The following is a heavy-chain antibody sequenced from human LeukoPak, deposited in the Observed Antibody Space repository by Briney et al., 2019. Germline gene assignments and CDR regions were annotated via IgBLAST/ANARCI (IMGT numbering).Heavy chain of an antibody. Sequence: PSETLSLTCTVSGGSISSSYWCWIRQPPGKGLEWIGYIYYGGNTNYNPSLKSRVTISIDTSKNQFSLKLSSVTAADTAVYYCARGLGYCSSTSCSYEDYWGQGTLVTVSS. CDR1: GGSISSSY. CDR2: IYYGGNT. CDR3: ARGLGYCSSTSCSYEDY. V-gene: IGHV4-59*12. D-gene: IGHD2-2*01. J-gene: IGHJ4*02.